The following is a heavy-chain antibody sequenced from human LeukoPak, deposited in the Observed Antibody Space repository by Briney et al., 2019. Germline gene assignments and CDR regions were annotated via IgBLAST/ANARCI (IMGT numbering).Heavy chain of an antibody. Sequence: GGSLRLSCAASGFTFSSYSMNWVRQAPGKGLEWVSSISSSSSYIYYADSVKGRFTISRDNAKNSLYLQMNSLRAEDTAVYYCARDLRGSSWYGGMDVWGQGTTVTVSS. D-gene: IGHD6-13*01. CDR3: ARDLRGSSWYGGMDV. CDR2: ISSSSSYI. J-gene: IGHJ6*02. CDR1: GFTFSSYS. V-gene: IGHV3-21*01.